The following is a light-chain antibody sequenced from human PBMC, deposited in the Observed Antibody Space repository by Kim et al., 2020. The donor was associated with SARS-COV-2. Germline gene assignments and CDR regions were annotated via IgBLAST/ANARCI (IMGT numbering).Light chain of an antibody. V-gene: IGKV1-9*01. CDR2: AAS. J-gene: IGKJ4*01. Sequence: IQLTQSPSSLSASVGDRVTITCRASQGISSYLAWYQQKPGRAPQLLIYAASFLQSGVPSRFSGSGSGTDFTLTISSLQPEDFAIYYCQQLNSFPLTFGGGTKVDIK. CDR1: QGISSY. CDR3: QQLNSFPLT.